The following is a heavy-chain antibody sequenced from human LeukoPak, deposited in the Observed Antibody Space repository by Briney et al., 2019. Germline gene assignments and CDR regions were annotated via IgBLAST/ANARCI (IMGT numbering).Heavy chain of an antibody. CDR1: GGSISSSTYS. V-gene: IGHV4-39*01. CDR3: ARHVRWDILTGYYLDWFDP. Sequence: SETLSLTCTVSGGSISSSTYSWGWIRQPPGKGLEWIGSIYYSGSTYYNPSLKGRVTMSVDTSKNQFSLKLSSVTAADTAVYYCARHVRWDILTGYYLDWFDPWGQGTLVTVSA. J-gene: IGHJ5*02. D-gene: IGHD3-9*01. CDR2: IYYSGST.